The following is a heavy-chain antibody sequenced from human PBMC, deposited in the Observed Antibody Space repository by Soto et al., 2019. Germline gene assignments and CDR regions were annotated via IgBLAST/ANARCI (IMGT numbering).Heavy chain of an antibody. CDR3: ARDALGDTGYYYYFDY. D-gene: IGHD1-26*01. J-gene: IGHJ4*02. CDR1: GGSFSGYY. CDR2: INHSGST. V-gene: IGHV4-34*01. Sequence: SETLSLTCAVYGGSFSGYYWSWILQPPGKGLEWIGEINHSGSTNYNPSLKSRVTISVDTSKKQFSLKLSSVRAEEKAIYYCARDALGDTGYYYYFDYWGQGTLVTVSS.